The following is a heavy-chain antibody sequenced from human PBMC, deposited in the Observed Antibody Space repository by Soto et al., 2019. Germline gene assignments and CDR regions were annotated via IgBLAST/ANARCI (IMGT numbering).Heavy chain of an antibody. D-gene: IGHD5-12*01. CDR2: ISSSSSYT. J-gene: IGHJ4*02. Sequence: GGSLRLSCAASGFTFSDYYMSWIRQAPGKGLEWVSYISSSSSYTNYADSVKGRFTISRDNSKNTLYLQMNSLRAEDTAVYYCAKDLEGGYDSAPFDYWGQGTLVTVSS. CDR3: AKDLEGGYDSAPFDY. CDR1: GFTFSDYY. V-gene: IGHV3-11*05.